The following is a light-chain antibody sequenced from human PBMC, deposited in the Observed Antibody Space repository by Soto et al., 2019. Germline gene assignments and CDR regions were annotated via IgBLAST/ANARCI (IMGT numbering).Light chain of an antibody. CDR1: QSVSSN. V-gene: IGKV3-15*01. CDR3: QQRRSWPPTIT. J-gene: IGKJ5*01. CDR2: GAS. Sequence: ERVMMQSPATLSVSPGERSTLSCMAIQSVSSNLAWYQQKPGQAPRLLIYGASTRATGIPARFSGSGSGTEFTLTISSLQSEDFAVYYCQQRRSWPPTITFGQGTRLEIK.